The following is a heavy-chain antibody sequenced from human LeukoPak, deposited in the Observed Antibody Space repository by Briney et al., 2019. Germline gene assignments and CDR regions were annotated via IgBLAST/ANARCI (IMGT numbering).Heavy chain of an antibody. CDR2: INPDGSQI. CDR3: AKLLGTSTTYDS. CDR1: GFTFSGNW. V-gene: IGHV3-7*01. Sequence: PGGSLRLSCEASGFTFSGNWMSWVRQAPGKGLEWVASINPDGSQILYVDSVRGRFTISRDNTKSSLYLQMNSLGAEDTALYYCAKLLGTSTTYDSWGQGARVTVSS. D-gene: IGHD2/OR15-2a*01. J-gene: IGHJ5*01.